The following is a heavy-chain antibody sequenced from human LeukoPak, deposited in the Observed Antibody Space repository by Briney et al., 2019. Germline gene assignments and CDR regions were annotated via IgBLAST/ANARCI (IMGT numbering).Heavy chain of an antibody. Sequence: PGGSLRLSCAASGFTFSSYWMSWVRQAPGKGLEWVANIKQDGSEKYYVDSVKGRFTISRDNAKNSLYLQMNSLRAEDTAVYYCARAWGGNHGDFDYWGQGTLVTVSS. CDR3: ARAWGGNHGDFDY. CDR1: GFTFSSYW. CDR2: IKQDGSEK. V-gene: IGHV3-7*04. D-gene: IGHD3-16*01. J-gene: IGHJ4*02.